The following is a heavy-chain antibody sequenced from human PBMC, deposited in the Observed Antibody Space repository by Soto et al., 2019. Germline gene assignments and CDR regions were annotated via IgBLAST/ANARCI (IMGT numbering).Heavy chain of an antibody. CDR3: ARRNYNYDFYYMDV. J-gene: IGHJ6*03. Sequence: ASVKVSCKASGYTFTSYDINWVRQATGQGLEWMGWMNPNSGKTGYAQKFQGRVTMTRNTSISTAYMELSSLRSEVTAVYYCARRNYNYDFYYMDVWGKGTTVTVSS. CDR1: GYTFTSYD. CDR2: MNPNSGKT. D-gene: IGHD3-10*01. V-gene: IGHV1-8*01.